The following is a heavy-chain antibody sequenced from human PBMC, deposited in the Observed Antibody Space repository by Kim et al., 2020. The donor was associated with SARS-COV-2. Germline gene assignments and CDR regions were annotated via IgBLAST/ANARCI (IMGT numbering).Heavy chain of an antibody. CDR1: GFTFTNYA. Sequence: GGSLRLSCVGSGFTFTNYAMNWVRQAPGKGLEWVFGISGTGYTKSYIESVKGRFTISRDNSENTVYLQMNSLRAEDTAVYYCVGRGPQDNGITVHSWGQGTLVIVSS. V-gene: IGHV3-23*01. J-gene: IGHJ5*02. D-gene: IGHD1-20*01. CDR2: ISGTGYTK. CDR3: VGRGPQDNGITVHS.